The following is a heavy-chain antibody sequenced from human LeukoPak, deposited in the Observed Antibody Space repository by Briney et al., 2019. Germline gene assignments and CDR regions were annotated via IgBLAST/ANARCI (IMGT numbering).Heavy chain of an antibody. CDR3: AKGHYYNILTGYSVRRGLDY. Sequence: GGSLRLSCTASGFTFSSYGMHWVRQAPGKGLEWVAFTPYDGSNKYYADSVKGRFTISRDNSKNTLYLQMNSLRAEDTAVYYCAKGHYYNILTGYSVRRGLDYWGQGALVTVSS. V-gene: IGHV3-30*02. D-gene: IGHD3-9*01. CDR1: GFTFSSYG. CDR2: TPYDGSNK. J-gene: IGHJ4*02.